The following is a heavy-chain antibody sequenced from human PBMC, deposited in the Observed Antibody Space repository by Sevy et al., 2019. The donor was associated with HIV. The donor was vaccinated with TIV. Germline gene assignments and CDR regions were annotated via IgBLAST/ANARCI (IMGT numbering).Heavy chain of an antibody. V-gene: IGHV4-31*03. Sequence: SETLSLTCTVSGGSISSGGYYWSWIRQHPGKGLEGIGYIYYSGSTYYNPSLKSRVTISVDTSKNQFSLKLSSVTAADTAVYYCARGLYGDEINYWGQGTLVTVSS. CDR1: GGSISSGGYY. CDR3: ARGLYGDEINY. J-gene: IGHJ4*02. D-gene: IGHD4-17*01. CDR2: IYYSGST.